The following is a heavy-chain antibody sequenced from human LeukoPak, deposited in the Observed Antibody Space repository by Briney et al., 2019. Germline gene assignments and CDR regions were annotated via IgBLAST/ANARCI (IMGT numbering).Heavy chain of an antibody. Sequence: SEILSLTCTVSGGSISSYYWSWIRQPPGKGLEWIGYIYYSGSTNYNPSLKSRVTISVDTSKNQFSLKLSSVTAADTAVYYCARVIASYGDYVVGYFDYWGQGTLVTVSS. CDR2: IYYSGST. CDR1: GGSISSYY. J-gene: IGHJ4*02. CDR3: ARVIASYGDYVVGYFDY. D-gene: IGHD4-17*01. V-gene: IGHV4-59*01.